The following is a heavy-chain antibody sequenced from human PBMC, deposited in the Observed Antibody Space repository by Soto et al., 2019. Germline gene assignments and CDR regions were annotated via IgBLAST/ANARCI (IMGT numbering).Heavy chain of an antibody. Sequence: GGSLRLSCAASGFTFSSFYMTWIRQAPGKGLECVSYISSTSSYTNYADSVKGRFTISRDNAKKSLYLQMNSLRAEDTAVYYCASGYNPGYIDYWGRGTLVTSPQ. CDR2: ISSTSSYT. J-gene: IGHJ4*02. V-gene: IGHV3-11*06. D-gene: IGHD5-18*01. CDR1: GFTFSSFY. CDR3: ASGYNPGYIDY.